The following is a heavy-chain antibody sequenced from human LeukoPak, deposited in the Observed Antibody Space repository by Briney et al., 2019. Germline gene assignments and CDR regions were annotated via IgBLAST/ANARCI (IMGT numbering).Heavy chain of an antibody. J-gene: IGHJ4*02. CDR1: GVTFSSRDW. Sequence: HAGGSLRLSCVASGVTFSSRDWMTWGRQAPGEGLEWVANIKQGGSEKNYVDTGKGRFTVARDNAQYSLHLQMNGLRADDTAVYYCARGAESTGSDPYFDHWRQGALVTVSS. D-gene: IGHD2-8*02. V-gene: IGHV3-7*01. CDR2: IKQGGSEK. CDR3: ARGAESTGSDPYFDH.